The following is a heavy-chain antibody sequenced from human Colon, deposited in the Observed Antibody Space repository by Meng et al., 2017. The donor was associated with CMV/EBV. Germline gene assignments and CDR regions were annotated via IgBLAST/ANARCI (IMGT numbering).Heavy chain of an antibody. V-gene: IGHV3-20*04. CDR2: INYLGTSR. D-gene: IGHD3-22*01. J-gene: IGHJ4*02. CDR1: GFNFEEFG. CDR3: ARSNSGGFYYADY. Sequence: GGSLRLSCAASGFNFEEFGMNWVRQVPGKGLEWVSGINYLGTSRAYGMSVKARFTVSRDNTKNSLYLQMSSLRVEDPAIYFCARSNSGGFYYADYWGQGILVTVSS.